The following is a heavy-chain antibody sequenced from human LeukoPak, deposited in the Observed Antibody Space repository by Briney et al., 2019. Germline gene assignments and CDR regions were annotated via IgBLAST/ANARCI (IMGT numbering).Heavy chain of an antibody. Sequence: SVKVSCKASGGTFSSYAISWVRQAPGQGLEWMGRIIPILSIANYAQKFQGRVTITADKSTSTAYMELSSLRSEDTAVYYCARDRRGYSSSSFDYWGQGTLVTVSS. CDR2: IIPILSIA. D-gene: IGHD6-6*01. CDR1: GGTFSSYA. CDR3: ARDRRGYSSSSFDY. V-gene: IGHV1-69*04. J-gene: IGHJ4*02.